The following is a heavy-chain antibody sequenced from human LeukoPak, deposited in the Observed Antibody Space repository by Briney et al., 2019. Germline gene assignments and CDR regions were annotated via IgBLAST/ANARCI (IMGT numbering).Heavy chain of an antibody. J-gene: IGHJ4*02. V-gene: IGHV3-33*01. Sequence: GGSLRLSCAASGFTFSSYGMHWVRQAPAKGLEWVAFIWFDGSNKYYADSVKGRFTISGDNSKSTLYLQMNSLRAEDTAVYYCARTYDSSGYGYGHYFDYWGQGTLVAVSS. CDR1: GFTFSSYG. CDR3: ARTYDSSGYGYGHYFDY. D-gene: IGHD3-22*01. CDR2: IWFDGSNK.